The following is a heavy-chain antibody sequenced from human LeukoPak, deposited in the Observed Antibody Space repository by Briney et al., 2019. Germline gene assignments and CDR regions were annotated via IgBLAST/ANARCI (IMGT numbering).Heavy chain of an antibody. V-gene: IGHV3-21*01. CDR2: ISSSSSYI. CDR1: GFTFSSYS. D-gene: IGHD6-6*01. CDR3: ARVGSSDAFDI. Sequence: GGSLRLSCAASGFTFSSYSMNWVRQAPGKGLEWVSSISSSSSYIYYADSVKGRFIISRDNAKNSLYLQMNSLRAEDTAVYYCARVGSSDAFDIWGQGTMVTVSS. J-gene: IGHJ3*02.